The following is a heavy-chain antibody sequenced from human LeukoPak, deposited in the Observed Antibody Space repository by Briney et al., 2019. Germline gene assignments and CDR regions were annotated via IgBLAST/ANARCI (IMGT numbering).Heavy chain of an antibody. CDR2: ISYSGST. V-gene: IGHV4-59*01. CDR1: SSSMSSDY. D-gene: IGHD6-19*01. CDR3: AKGSGWYYY. Sequence: PSQTRSLTCAVSSSSMSSDYWSWIRQPPRKGLEWIGYISYSGSTNNNPSLKSRVTISVDTSKNQFSLKLSSVTAADTAVYYCAKGSGWYYYWGQGTLVTVSS. J-gene: IGHJ4*02.